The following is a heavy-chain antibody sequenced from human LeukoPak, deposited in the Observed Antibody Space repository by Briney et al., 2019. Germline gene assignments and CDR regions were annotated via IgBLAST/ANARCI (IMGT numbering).Heavy chain of an antibody. CDR3: ARTPYSTGTYDY. CDR1: GYTFTGYY. Sequence: ASVKVSCKASGYTFTGYYMHWVRQAPGQGLEWMGLINPNSGGTNYAQKFQGRVTMTRDTSISTAYMELSGLTSDDTALYYCARTPYSTGTYDYWGQGTLVAVSS. D-gene: IGHD2-8*02. V-gene: IGHV1-2*02. J-gene: IGHJ4*02. CDR2: INPNSGGT.